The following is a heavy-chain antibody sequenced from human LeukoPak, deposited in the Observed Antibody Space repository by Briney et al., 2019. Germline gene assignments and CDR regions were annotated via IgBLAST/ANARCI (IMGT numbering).Heavy chain of an antibody. J-gene: IGHJ4*02. CDR3: ATETNGRHYDY. CDR2: IGPTGFNR. CDR1: GLTFSTSG. D-gene: IGHD1-14*01. V-gene: IGHV3-21*06. Sequence: GGSLRLSCTTSGLTFSTSGFNWVRQAPGKGLEWVASIGPTGFNRYHADSIKGRFTISRDNANNFLYLQMDSLRAEDTAVYYCATETNGRHYDYWGQGTLLTVSS.